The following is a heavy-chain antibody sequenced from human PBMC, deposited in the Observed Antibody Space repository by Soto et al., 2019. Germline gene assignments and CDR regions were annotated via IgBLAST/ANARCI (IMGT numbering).Heavy chain of an antibody. V-gene: IGHV4-4*02. D-gene: IGHD6-13*01. CDR1: GGSISSSNW. CDR3: ARTKIIAAAGTYYYYGMDV. CDR2: IYHSGST. J-gene: IGHJ6*02. Sequence: PSETLSLTCAVSGGSISSSNWWSWVRQPPGKGLEWIGEIYHSGSTNYNPSLKSRVTISVDKSKNQFSLKLSSVTAADTAVYYCARTKIIAAAGTYYYYGMDVWGQGTTVTVSS.